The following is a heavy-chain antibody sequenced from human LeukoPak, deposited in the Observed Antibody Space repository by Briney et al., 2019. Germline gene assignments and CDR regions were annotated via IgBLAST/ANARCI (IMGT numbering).Heavy chain of an antibody. D-gene: IGHD4-17*01. V-gene: IGHV4-59*01. Sequence: PSETLSLTCTVSGGSISSYYWSWIWQPPGKGLEWIGYVYYSGSTNYNPSLKSRVTISVDTSKNQFSLKLSSVTAADTAVYYCARVDYGDYLNWFDLWGQGTLVTVSS. J-gene: IGHJ5*02. CDR3: ARVDYGDYLNWFDL. CDR1: GGSISSYY. CDR2: VYYSGST.